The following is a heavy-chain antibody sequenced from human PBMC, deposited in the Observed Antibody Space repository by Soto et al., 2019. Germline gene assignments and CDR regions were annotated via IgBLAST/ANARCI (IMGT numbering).Heavy chain of an antibody. CDR3: ARNSQRKATAIHSYYYYGMDV. D-gene: IGHD2-2*02. Sequence: SETLALTCAVYGGSFSCYYWSWIRQPPGKGLEWIGEINHSGSTNYNPSLKSRVTISVDTSKNQFSLKLSSVTAADTAVYYCARNSQRKATAIHSYYYYGMDVWGQGTTVTVSS. V-gene: IGHV4-34*01. CDR2: INHSGST. CDR1: GGSFSCYY. J-gene: IGHJ6*02.